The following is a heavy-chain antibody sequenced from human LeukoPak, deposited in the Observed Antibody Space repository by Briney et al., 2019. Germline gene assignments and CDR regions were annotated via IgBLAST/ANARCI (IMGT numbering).Heavy chain of an antibody. Sequence: GGTLRLSCAASGFSFSSDGMSWVRQAPGKGLEWVSGIIGGAGSTYYADSVKGRFTISRDNAKNSLYLQMNSLRAEDTALYYCARVYLSQQLVPGLDYWGQGTLVTVSS. CDR1: GFSFSSDG. V-gene: IGHV3-23*01. D-gene: IGHD6-13*01. CDR3: ARVYLSQQLVPGLDY. CDR2: IIGGAGST. J-gene: IGHJ4*02.